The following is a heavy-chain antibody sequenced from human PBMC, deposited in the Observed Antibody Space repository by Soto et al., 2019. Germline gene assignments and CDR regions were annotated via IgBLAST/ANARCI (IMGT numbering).Heavy chain of an antibody. Sequence: SETLSLTCTVSGGSISSGGASFWSWIRQPPGKGLEWIANVYYSGSSYYNPSLKSRLTISVDTTKNQFSLQLKSMTAADTAVYYCAKLSCTSSTCYFPGWFDPWGQGTLVTVSS. CDR2: VYYSGSS. CDR1: GGSISSGGASF. CDR3: AKLSCTSSTCYFPGWFDP. J-gene: IGHJ5*02. V-gene: IGHV4-31*03. D-gene: IGHD2-2*01.